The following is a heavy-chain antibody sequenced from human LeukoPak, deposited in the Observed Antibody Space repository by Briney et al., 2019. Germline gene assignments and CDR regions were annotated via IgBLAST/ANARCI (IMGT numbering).Heavy chain of an antibody. D-gene: IGHD2-15*01. J-gene: IGHJ6*02. CDR3: AREEKDLRLGYYNSVVDV. CDR2: ISSSAAYI. Sequence: GGSLRLSCAASGFPFSGYSLHWVRQAPGKGLEWVSSISSSAAYIAYADLVKGRFTISRDNAKDSLYLQMNNLRAEDTAVYYCAREEKDLRLGYYNSVVDVWGQGTTVSVSS. V-gene: IGHV3-21*01. CDR1: GFPFSGYS.